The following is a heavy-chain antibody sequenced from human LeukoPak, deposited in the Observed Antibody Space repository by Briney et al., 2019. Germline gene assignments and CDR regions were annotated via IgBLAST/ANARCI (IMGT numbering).Heavy chain of an antibody. CDR2: IYPGDSDT. J-gene: IGHJ4*02. CDR1: GYSFTSYW. Sequence: GESLKISCKGSGYSFTSYWIGWVRQMPGKGLEWMGIIYPGDSDTRYSPSFQGQVTISADKSLSTAYLQWSSLKASDTAMYYCARQARLYSSGWYINDYWGQGTLVTVSS. D-gene: IGHD6-19*01. CDR3: ARQARLYSSGWYINDY. V-gene: IGHV5-51*01.